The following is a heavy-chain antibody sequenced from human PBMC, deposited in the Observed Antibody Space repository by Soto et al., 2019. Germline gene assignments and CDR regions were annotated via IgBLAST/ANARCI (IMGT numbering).Heavy chain of an antibody. CDR3: APPPEAGRAYYSYYDLKV. J-gene: IGHJ6*02. CDR2: IYPDDSDI. Sequence: ESLKISCKGSGYTFSTSWIAWVRQMPGRGLEWMGIIYPDDSDIRYSPSFRGQVTISADKSISTAYLHWRSLKASDTAMYYCAPPPEAGRAYYSYYDLKVWRQGTTVTVSS. V-gene: IGHV5-51*01. CDR1: GYTFSTSW.